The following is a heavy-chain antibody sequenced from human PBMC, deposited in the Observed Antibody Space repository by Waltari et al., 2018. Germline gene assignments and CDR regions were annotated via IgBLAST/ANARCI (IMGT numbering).Heavy chain of an antibody. CDR2: IKQDGSEK. CDR3: ATSGWYCFDY. Sequence: EVQLVESGGGLVQPGGSLRLSCAASGFTLSSFWMNWVRQTPGKGLEWVAGIKQDGSEKYYADSVKGRFTISRDNAKNSRYLQMNSLRAEDTAVYYCATSGWYCFDYWGQGTLVTVSS. D-gene: IGHD6-19*01. CDR1: GFTLSSFW. V-gene: IGHV3-7*01. J-gene: IGHJ4*02.